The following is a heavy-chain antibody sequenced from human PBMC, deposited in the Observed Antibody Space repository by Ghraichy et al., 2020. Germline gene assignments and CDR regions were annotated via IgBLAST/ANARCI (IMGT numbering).Heavy chain of an antibody. J-gene: IGHJ4*02. CDR3: AKARGYIYGHLDS. V-gene: IGHV3-23*01. CDR1: GFTFSSYA. CDR2: ISGSGDTT. D-gene: IGHD5-18*01. Sequence: GGSLRLSCAASGFTFSSYAMSWVRQAPGKGLEWVSDISGSGDTTNYADSVKGRFTISRDNSKNTLYLQMNSLRAEDTAVYYCAKARGYIYGHLDSWGQGTLVTVCS.